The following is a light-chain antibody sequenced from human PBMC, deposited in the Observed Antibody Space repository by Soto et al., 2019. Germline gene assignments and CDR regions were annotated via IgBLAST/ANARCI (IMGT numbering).Light chain of an antibody. V-gene: IGLV2-14*01. CDR1: SSDVVNYNY. Sequence: SALTQPASVSGSPGQSITISCTGSSSDVVNYNYVSWYQQHPGKAPKLMIYEVSNRPSGVSNRFSGSKSGNTASLTISGLQAEDEAIYYCSSYTSGSTPWVFGGGTKLTVL. CDR3: SSYTSGSTPWV. CDR2: EVS. J-gene: IGLJ3*02.